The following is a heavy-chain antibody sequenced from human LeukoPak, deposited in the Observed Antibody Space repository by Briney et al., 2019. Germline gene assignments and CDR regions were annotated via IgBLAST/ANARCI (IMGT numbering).Heavy chain of an antibody. Sequence: GESLRLSCAASGFAFSTFGMSWVRQAPGKALEWVSAISVSGGSTNYADSVKGRFTISRDNSKNTLYLQMNSLRAEDTAVYYCAKVFFMDYWGQGTLVTVSS. CDR3: AKVFFMDY. CDR2: ISVSGGST. J-gene: IGHJ4*02. CDR1: GFAFSTFG. D-gene: IGHD2-8*01. V-gene: IGHV3-23*01.